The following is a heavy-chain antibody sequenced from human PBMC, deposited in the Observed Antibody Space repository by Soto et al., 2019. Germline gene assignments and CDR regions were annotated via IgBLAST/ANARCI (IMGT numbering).Heavy chain of an antibody. CDR3: ARAIVVVAEYYYYGMDV. CDR1: GGSISSGDYY. V-gene: IGHV4-30-4*01. D-gene: IGHD2-15*01. Sequence: SETLSLTCTVSGGSISSGDYYWSWIRQPPGKGLEWIGYIYYSGSTYYNPSLKSRVTISVDTSKNQFSLKLSSVTAADTAVYYCARAIVVVAEYYYYGMDVWGQGTTVTV. J-gene: IGHJ6*02. CDR2: IYYSGST.